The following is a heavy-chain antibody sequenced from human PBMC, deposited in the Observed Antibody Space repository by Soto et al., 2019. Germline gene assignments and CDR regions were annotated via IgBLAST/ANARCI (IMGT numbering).Heavy chain of an antibody. Sequence: QVQLVQSGAEVKKPGASVKVSCKASGYTFTSYHIHWVRQAPGQGLEWMGIINPSSGTTTYAQKYQGRITMTRDTYTSTVYMELTSLRSEDTAVYYCARDQRGYCSGGNCKNLDYWGQGTLFTVSS. CDR1: GYTFTSYH. V-gene: IGHV1-46*01. CDR2: INPSSGTT. D-gene: IGHD2-15*01. CDR3: ARDQRGYCSGGNCKNLDY. J-gene: IGHJ4*02.